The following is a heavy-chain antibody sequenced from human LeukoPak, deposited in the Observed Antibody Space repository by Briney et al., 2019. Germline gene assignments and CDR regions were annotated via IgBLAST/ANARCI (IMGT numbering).Heavy chain of an antibody. CDR2: IYYSGST. Sequence: SETLSLTCTVSGGSVSSGSYYWSWIRQPPGKGLEWIGYIYYSGSTNYNPFLKSRVTISVGTSKNQFSLKLSSVTAADTAAYYCARDRGGYSGYDYYFDYWGQGSLVTVSS. CDR1: GGSVSSGSYY. CDR3: ARDRGGYSGYDYYFDY. D-gene: IGHD5-12*01. V-gene: IGHV4-61*01. J-gene: IGHJ4*02.